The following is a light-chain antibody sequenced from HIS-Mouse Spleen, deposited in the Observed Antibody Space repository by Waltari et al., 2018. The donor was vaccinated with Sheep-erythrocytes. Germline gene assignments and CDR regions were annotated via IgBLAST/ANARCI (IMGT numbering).Light chain of an antibody. V-gene: IGLV2-11*01. CDR3: CSYAGSYNHV. CDR2: DVS. CDR1: SSDVVGYNY. J-gene: IGLJ1*01. Sequence: QSALTQPRSVPGSPGQSVPISCTGTSSDVVGYNYVSWYQQHPGKAPKLMIYDVSKRPSGVPDRFSGSKSGNTASLTISGLQAEDEADYYCCSYAGSYNHVFATGTKVTVL.